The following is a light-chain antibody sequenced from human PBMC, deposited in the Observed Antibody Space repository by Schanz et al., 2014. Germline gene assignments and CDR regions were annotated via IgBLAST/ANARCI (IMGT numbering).Light chain of an antibody. CDR3: QQYKKWPET. CDR2: GAS. Sequence: EIVMTQSPATLSVSPGERATLSCRASQSVSTNLAWYQQKPGQAPRLLIYGASNRAAGFPARFSGSGSGTDFTLTISSLQSEDSAVYYCQQYKKWPETFGQGTKLEI. J-gene: IGKJ2*01. V-gene: IGKV3-15*01. CDR1: QSVSTN.